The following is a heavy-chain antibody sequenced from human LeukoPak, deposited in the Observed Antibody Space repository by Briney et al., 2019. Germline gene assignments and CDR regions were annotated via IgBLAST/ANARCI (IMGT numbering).Heavy chain of an antibody. D-gene: IGHD3-22*01. CDR3: AKEEGYYYDSGGYYVEYFQH. Sequence: GGSLRLSCAASGFTFNNYAVSWVRQAPGKGLEWVSAIIGSGGTTYYADSVKGRFTFSRDNSKNTLYLQMNSLRAEDTAVYYCAKEEGYYYDSGGYYVEYFQHWGQGTLVTVSS. J-gene: IGHJ1*01. CDR2: IIGSGGTT. CDR1: GFTFNNYA. V-gene: IGHV3-23*01.